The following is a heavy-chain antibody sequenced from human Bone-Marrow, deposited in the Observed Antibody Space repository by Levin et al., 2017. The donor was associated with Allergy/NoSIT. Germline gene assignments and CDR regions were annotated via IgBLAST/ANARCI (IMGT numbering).Heavy chain of an antibody. CDR2: IYSDDNT. CDR1: RFTVSSNG. D-gene: IGHD2-2*02. J-gene: IGHJ3*02. CDR3: SRVGYKDAFDI. V-gene: IGHV3-66*01. Sequence: GESLKISCAASRFTVSSNGMTWVRQAPGKGLESVALIYSDDNTYYADSVKGRFTISRDTSRNTLYLQMNSLRAEDTAVYYCSRVGYKDAFDIWGQGTMVTVSS.